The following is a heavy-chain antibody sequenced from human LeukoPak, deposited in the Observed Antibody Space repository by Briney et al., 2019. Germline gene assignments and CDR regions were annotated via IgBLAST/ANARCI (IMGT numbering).Heavy chain of an antibody. J-gene: IGHJ5*02. V-gene: IGHV1-2*02. CDR1: GYTFTGYY. CDR3: ARGAPRGARRRVWFDP. Sequence: GASVKVSCKASGYTFTGYYMHWVRQAPGQGLEWMGWINPNSGRTNYVQKFQGRVTMTSDTSISTAYMELSRLRSDDTAVYYCARGAPRGARRRVWFDPWGQGTLVTVSP. D-gene: IGHD3-16*01. CDR2: INPNSGRT.